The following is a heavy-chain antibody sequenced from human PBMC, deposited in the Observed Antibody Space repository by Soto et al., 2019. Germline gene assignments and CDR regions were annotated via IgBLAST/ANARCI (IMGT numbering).Heavy chain of an antibody. V-gene: IGHV3-21*01. CDR2: ISSSSYI. CDR3: GGIAAAGTEESYYYYGMDV. D-gene: IGHD6-13*01. J-gene: IGHJ6*02. CDR1: GFTFSSYS. Sequence: GGSLRLSCAASGFTFSSYSMNWVRQAPGKGLEWVSSISSSSYIYYADSVKGRFTISRDNAKNSLYLQMNSLRAEDTAVYYCGGIAAAGTEESYYYYGMDVWGQGTTVTVSS.